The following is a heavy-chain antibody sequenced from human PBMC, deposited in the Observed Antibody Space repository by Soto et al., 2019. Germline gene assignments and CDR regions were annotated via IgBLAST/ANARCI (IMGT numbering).Heavy chain of an antibody. CDR1: GFTFSAYG. J-gene: IGHJ4*02. Sequence: QVQLVESGGGVVQPGRSLRLSCAASGFTFSAYGMHWVRQAPGRGLEWVAIISHDGSYKVYADSVKGRFTIARDNSKGALYLLLNSLRPDDSALYYCAKDPEGGNDYFDHWGQGTQVTVSS. CDR3: AKDPEGGNDYFDH. V-gene: IGHV3-30*18. D-gene: IGHD2-15*01. CDR2: ISHDGSYK.